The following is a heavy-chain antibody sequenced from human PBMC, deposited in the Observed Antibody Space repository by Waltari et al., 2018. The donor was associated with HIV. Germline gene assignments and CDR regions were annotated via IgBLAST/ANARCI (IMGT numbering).Heavy chain of an antibody. CDR1: GYTFPIYG. V-gene: IGHV1-18*01. CDR3: AREGYYYGSGTYAPPRYYGMDV. Sequence: QARLVQSGAAVKKPGASVKVSCKTSGYTFPIYGISWVRQAPGQGLEWMGWISPYNGNTYYAQNLKGRVTLTTDSSRTAYMELRSLRSDDTAVYFCAREGYYYGSGTYAPPRYYGMDVWGQGTTVTVPS. J-gene: IGHJ6*02. CDR2: ISPYNGNT. D-gene: IGHD3-10*01.